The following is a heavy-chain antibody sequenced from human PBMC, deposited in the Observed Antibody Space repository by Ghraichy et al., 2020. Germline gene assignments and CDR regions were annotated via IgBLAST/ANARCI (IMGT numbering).Heavy chain of an antibody. J-gene: IGHJ6*02. Sequence: LSLTCEASGFLFSSYTMNWVRQAPGKGLEWVSSISTTSSYSYYRDSVKGRFTISRDNARNSLHLQMNSLKLEDTAVYYCARDPRQISTVGGAPFFYHYDTDVWGQGTTVTVSS. CDR3: ARDPRQISTVGGAPFFYHYDTDV. CDR2: ISTTSSYS. V-gene: IGHV3-21*01. CDR1: GFLFSSYT. D-gene: IGHD3-16*01.